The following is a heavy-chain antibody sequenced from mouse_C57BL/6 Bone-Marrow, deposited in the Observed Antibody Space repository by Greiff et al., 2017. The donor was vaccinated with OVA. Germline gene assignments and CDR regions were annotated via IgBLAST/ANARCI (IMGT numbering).Heavy chain of an antibody. D-gene: IGHD1-1*01. CDR2: INPNNGGT. CDR3: ARAGNYYGSPWLAY. CDR1: GYTFTDYN. J-gene: IGHJ3*01. V-gene: IGHV1-18*01. Sequence: EVQLVESGPELVKPGASVKIPCKASGYTFTDYNMDWVKQSPGKSLEWIGDINPNNGGTIYNQKFTGKATLTVNNSSSTAYMELRSLTSEDTAVYYCARAGNYYGSPWLAYWGQGTLVTVSA.